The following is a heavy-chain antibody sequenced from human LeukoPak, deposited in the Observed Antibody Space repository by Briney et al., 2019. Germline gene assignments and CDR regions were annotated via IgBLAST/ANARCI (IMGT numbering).Heavy chain of an antibody. Sequence: GRSLRLSCAASGFTFSSYGMHWVRQAPGKGLEWVAVIWYDGSNKYYADSVKGRFTISRDNSKNTLYLQMNSLRAEDTAVYYCAKSDRLYDILTGYYIELGTTCLDYWGQGTLVTVSS. V-gene: IGHV3-33*06. CDR2: IWYDGSNK. CDR3: AKSDRLYDILTGYYIELGTTCLDY. D-gene: IGHD3-9*01. J-gene: IGHJ4*02. CDR1: GFTFSSYG.